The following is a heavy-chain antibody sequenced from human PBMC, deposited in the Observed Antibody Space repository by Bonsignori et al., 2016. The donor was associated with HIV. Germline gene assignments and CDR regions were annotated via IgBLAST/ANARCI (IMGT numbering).Heavy chain of an antibody. D-gene: IGHD4-17*01. CDR1: GFTLASYI. CDR3: AKGRGYNRNYGGGLHMDV. J-gene: IGHJ6*03. Sequence: GGSLRLSCAASGFTLASYIMTWVRQAPGKGLEWVADISGSGVDVHYADSAKGRFTISRDNSEDTLYLQMNSLRVEDSAVYHCAKGRGYNRNYGGGLHMDVWGKGTTVTVSS. V-gene: IGHV3-23*01. CDR2: ISGSGVDV.